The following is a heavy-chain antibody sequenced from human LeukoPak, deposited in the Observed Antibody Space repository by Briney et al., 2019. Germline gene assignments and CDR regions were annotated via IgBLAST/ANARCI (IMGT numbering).Heavy chain of an antibody. J-gene: IGHJ5*02. CDR3: VKGGSSSHNWFDP. V-gene: IGHV3-30*02. CDR2: IRNDGSKD. D-gene: IGHD6-13*01. CDR1: GFTFRDFG. Sequence: PGGSLRLSCAASGFTFRDFGMHWVRQAPGKGLEWVAFIRNDGSKDYYPESVKGRFTISRDNSRTTLYLQMHSLRIEDTAVYYCVKGGSSSHNWFDPWGQGILVTVSS.